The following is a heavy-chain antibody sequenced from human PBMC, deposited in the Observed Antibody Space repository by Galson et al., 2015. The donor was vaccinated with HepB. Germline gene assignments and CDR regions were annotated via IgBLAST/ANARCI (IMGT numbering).Heavy chain of an antibody. Sequence: CAISGDSVSTNIVAWNWIRQSPSSGLEWLGRTYYRSKWYNDYAVSVQSRITINPDTSRNRFSLQLNSVTPEDTGVYYCTRVRHLARGMDVWGQGTTVTVSS. CDR3: TRVRHLARGMDV. CDR1: GDSVSTNIVA. CDR2: TYYRSKWYN. V-gene: IGHV6-1*01. D-gene: IGHD5-12*01. J-gene: IGHJ6*02.